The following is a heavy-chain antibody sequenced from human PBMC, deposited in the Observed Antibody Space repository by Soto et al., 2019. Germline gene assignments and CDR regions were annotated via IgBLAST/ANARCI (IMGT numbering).Heavy chain of an antibody. CDR1: GYTFTRYY. D-gene: IGHD1-26*01. CDR3: ARESMSAREVDPY. V-gene: IGHV1-46*01. J-gene: IGHJ4*02. Sequence: QVQLVQSGAEVKKPGASVKVSCKASGYTFTRYYMHWVRQAPGQGLEWMGIINHSGGSTSYAQKFQGRVTMTRDTSTSTVYMELSSLRSEDTAVYYCARESMSAREVDPYWGQGTLVTVSS. CDR2: INHSGGST.